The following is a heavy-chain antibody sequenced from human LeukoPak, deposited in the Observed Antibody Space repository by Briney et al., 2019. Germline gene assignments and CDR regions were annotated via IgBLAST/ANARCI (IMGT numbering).Heavy chain of an antibody. V-gene: IGHV1-24*01. Sequence: ASVKVSCKVSGYTLTELSMHWVRQAPGKGLEWMGGFDPEDGETIYAQKFQGRVTMTEDTSTDTAYMELSSLRSEDTAVYYCATRSPYYYYDSSGYEFDYWGQGTLVTVSS. D-gene: IGHD3-22*01. CDR3: ATRSPYYYYDSSGYEFDY. J-gene: IGHJ4*02. CDR2: FDPEDGET. CDR1: GYTLTELS.